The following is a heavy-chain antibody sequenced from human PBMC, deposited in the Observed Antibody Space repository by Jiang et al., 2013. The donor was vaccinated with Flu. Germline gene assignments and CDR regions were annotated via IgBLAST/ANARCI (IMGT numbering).Heavy chain of an antibody. CDR3: ARDFCSNTSCFDS. Sequence: SGAEVKKPGASVKVSCKTSGYTFTGYFMHWVRQAPGQGPEWLGWINPNSGGTNFAPKFQDRVTMTWDASISAAYMEISRLKSDDTAVYYCARDFCSNTSCFDSWGQGTLVTVSS. D-gene: IGHD2-2*01. J-gene: IGHJ4*02. CDR2: INPNSGGT. CDR1: GYTFTGYF. V-gene: IGHV1-2*02.